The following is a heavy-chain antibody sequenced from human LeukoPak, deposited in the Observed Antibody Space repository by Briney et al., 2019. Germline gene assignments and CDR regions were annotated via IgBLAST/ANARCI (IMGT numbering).Heavy chain of an antibody. CDR2: IRYDGSNK. CDR1: GFTFSDYS. J-gene: IGHJ4*02. D-gene: IGHD5-12*01. Sequence: GSLRLSCAASGFTFSDYSMHWVRQAPGKGLNWVAFIRYDGSNKYYADSVKGRFTISRDNSKYTLYLQMNGLRAEDTAVYYCAKEGSGYDYEPYYFDYWGQGTLVTVSS. V-gene: IGHV3-30*02. CDR3: AKEGSGYDYEPYYFDY.